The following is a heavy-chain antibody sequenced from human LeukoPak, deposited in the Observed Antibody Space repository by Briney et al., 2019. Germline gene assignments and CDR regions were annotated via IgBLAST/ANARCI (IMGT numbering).Heavy chain of an antibody. J-gene: IGHJ4*02. V-gene: IGHV3-23*01. D-gene: IGHD3-22*01. CDR1: GFTFSSYA. CDR2: ISGSDGST. Sequence: PGGSLRLSCAASGFTFSSYAMSWVRQAPGKGLEWVSAISGSDGSTYYADSVKGRFTISRDNSKNTLYLQMNSLRAEDTAVYYCATDREGDPSAYYLVGGQGTLITVSS. CDR3: ATDREGDPSAYYLV.